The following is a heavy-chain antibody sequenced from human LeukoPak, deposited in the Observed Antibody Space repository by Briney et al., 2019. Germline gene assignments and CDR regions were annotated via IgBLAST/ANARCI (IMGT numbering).Heavy chain of an antibody. V-gene: IGHV3-23*01. D-gene: IGHD4-17*01. CDR1: GFTFSSFA. J-gene: IGHJ4*02. CDR3: TRDLPDYGDYIEGY. CDR2: ISGSGGTT. Sequence: GGSLRLSCAASGFTFSSFAMSWVRQAPGKGLEWVSTISGSGGTTNYADSVKGRFTFSRDNSKNTLYLQMNSLRAEDTAVYYCTRDLPDYGDYIEGYWGQGTLVTVSS.